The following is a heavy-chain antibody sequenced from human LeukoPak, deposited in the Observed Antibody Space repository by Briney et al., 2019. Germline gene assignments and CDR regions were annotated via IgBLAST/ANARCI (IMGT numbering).Heavy chain of an antibody. Sequence: GASVKVSCKASGGTFSSYAISWVRQAPGQGLEWMGRIIPILGIANYAQKFQGRVTITADKSTSTAYMELSSLRSEDTAVYYCARGSSSGWPYYYYYGMDVWGQGTTVTVSS. D-gene: IGHD6-19*01. J-gene: IGHJ6*02. V-gene: IGHV1-69*04. CDR3: ARGSSSGWPYYYYYGMDV. CDR1: GGTFSSYA. CDR2: IIPILGIA.